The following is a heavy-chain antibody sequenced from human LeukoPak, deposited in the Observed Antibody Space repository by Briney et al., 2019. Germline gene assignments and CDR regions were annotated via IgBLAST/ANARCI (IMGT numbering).Heavy chain of an antibody. V-gene: IGHV4-61*01. CDR3: ARGYSGDY. D-gene: IGHD5-12*01. J-gene: IGHJ4*02. CDR2: IYYSGST. Sequence: PSETLSLTCTVSGYSISSGYYWGWIRQPPGKGLEWIGYIYYSGSTNYNPSLKSRVTISVDTSKNQFSLKLSSVTAADTAVYYCARGYSGDYWGQGTLVTVSS. CDR1: GYSISSGYY.